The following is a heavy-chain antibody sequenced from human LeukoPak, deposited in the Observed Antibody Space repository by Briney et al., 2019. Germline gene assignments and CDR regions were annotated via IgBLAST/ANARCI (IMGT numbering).Heavy chain of an antibody. Sequence: ASVKVSCKASGGTFSSYAISWVRQAPGQGLEWMGRIIPILGIANYAQKFQGRVTITADKSTSTAYMELSSLRSEDTAVYYCARGANSGSYPAPFDYWGQGTLVTVSS. CDR3: ARGANSGSYPAPFDY. J-gene: IGHJ4*02. D-gene: IGHD1-26*01. V-gene: IGHV1-69*04. CDR2: IIPILGIA. CDR1: GGTFSSYA.